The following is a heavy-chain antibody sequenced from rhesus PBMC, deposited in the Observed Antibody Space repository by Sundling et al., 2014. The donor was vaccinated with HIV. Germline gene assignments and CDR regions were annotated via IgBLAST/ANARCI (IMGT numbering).Heavy chain of an antibody. J-gene: IGHJ4*01. D-gene: IGHD1-44*02. CDR2: IIVNSGSA. CDR1: GASSGTYW. CDR3: AIGGGGSSFEY. Sequence: QVQLQESGPGLVKPSETLSLNCTVSGASSGTYWWSWIRQPPGKGLEWIGDIIVNSGSATYNPSLKSRVTISRDTSKNQFSLKLSSVTAADTAVYYCAIGGGGSSFEYWGQGVLVTVSS. V-gene: IGHV4-80*01.